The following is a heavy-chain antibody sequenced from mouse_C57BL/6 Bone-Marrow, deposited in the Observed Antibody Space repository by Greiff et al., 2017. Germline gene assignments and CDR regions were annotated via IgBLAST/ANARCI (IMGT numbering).Heavy chain of an antibody. CDR3: ASLYYYGSKGGY. CDR1: GYTFTSYW. D-gene: IGHD1-1*01. V-gene: IGHV1-64*01. J-gene: IGHJ2*01. Sequence: VQLQQPGAELVKPGASVKLSCKASGYTFTSYWMHWVKQRPGQGLEWIGMIHPNSGSTNYNEKFKSKATLTVDKSSRTAYMQLSSLTSADSAVYYCASLYYYGSKGGYWGQGTTLTVSS. CDR2: IHPNSGST.